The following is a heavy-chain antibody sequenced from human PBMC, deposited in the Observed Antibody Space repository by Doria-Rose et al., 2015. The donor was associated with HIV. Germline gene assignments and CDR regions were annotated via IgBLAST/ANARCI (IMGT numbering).Heavy chain of an antibody. CDR1: GYTFSAYA. CDR3: ARIHPLSSSSLGH. V-gene: IGHV1-3*01. Sequence: AEVKKPGASVTVSCQPSGYTFSAYAIHWVRQAPGQRLEWMGWLNVGDGDTRYSRKFQDRVTITSDTSANTGYMALSSLRSEDTAVYYCARIHPLSSSSLGHWGQGTLVTVSS. CDR2: LNVGDGDT. D-gene: IGHD6-13*01. J-gene: IGHJ4*02.